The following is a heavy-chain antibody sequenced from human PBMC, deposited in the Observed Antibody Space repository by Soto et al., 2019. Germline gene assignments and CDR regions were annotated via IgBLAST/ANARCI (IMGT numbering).Heavy chain of an antibody. J-gene: IGHJ6*02. CDR2: MNPNSGNT. CDR1: GYTFTSYD. V-gene: IGHV1-8*01. CDR3: ARGGGTTVTTPGMDV. Sequence: GASVKVSCKASGYTFTSYDTNWVRQATGQGLEWMGWMNPNSGNTGYAQKFQGRVTMTRNTSISTAYMELSSLRSEDTAVYYCARGGGTTVTTPGMDVWGQGTTVTVSS. D-gene: IGHD4-4*01.